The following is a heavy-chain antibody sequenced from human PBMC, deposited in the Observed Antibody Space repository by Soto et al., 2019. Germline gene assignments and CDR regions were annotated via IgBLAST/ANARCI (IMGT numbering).Heavy chain of an antibody. J-gene: IGHJ4*02. D-gene: IGHD1-26*01. V-gene: IGHV3-23*01. CDR3: AKAKYSGSYPIAY. CDR1: GFTFINSA. CDR2: ISGSGGST. Sequence: PGGSLRLSCAASGFTFINSAMSWVRQAPGKGLEWVSAISGSGGSTYYADSVKGRFTISRDNSKNTLYLQMNSLRAEDTAVYYCAKAKYSGSYPIAYWGQGSLVTVSS.